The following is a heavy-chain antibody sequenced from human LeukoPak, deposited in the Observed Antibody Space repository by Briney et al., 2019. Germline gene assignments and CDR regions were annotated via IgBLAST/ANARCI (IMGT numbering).Heavy chain of an antibody. Sequence: ASVKVSCKVSGYTLTELSMHWVRQAPGKGLEWMGGFDPEDGETIYAQKFQARVTMTEDTSTDTAYMELSSLRSEDTAVYYCAAPEYGRMYYYYMDVWGKGTTVTVCS. D-gene: IGHD1-14*01. J-gene: IGHJ6*03. CDR2: FDPEDGET. CDR3: AAPEYGRMYYYYMDV. CDR1: GYTLTELS. V-gene: IGHV1-24*01.